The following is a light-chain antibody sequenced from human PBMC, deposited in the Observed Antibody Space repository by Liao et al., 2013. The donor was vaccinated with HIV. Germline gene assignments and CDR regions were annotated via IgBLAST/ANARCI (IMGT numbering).Light chain of an antibody. CDR1: NIGRHS. J-gene: IGLJ2*01. Sequence: SYMLTQEPSVSVAPGKTARITCGGNNIGRHSVHWYQQKPGQAPVLVIFEDRDRPSGIPERFSGSNSGNTATLTISGTQAMDEADYYCQAWDSSTRGHVVFGGGTKLTVL. CDR3: QAWDSSTRGHVV. V-gene: IGLV3-21*01. CDR2: EDR.